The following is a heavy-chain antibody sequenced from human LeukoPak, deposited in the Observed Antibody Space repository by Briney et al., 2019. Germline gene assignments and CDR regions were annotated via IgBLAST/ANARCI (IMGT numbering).Heavy chain of an antibody. CDR1: GFIFSNYG. CDR2: IWSDGSKK. V-gene: IGHV3-33*01. Sequence: PGGSLRLSRAASGFIFSNYGFHWVRQAPGEGLEWVALIWSDGSKKYYTDSVKGRFTISRDDSKNTLFLQMNSLGAEDMAVYYCARDIGTWPNSLFDYWGQGNLVTVSS. CDR3: ARDIGTWPNSLFDY. J-gene: IGHJ4*02. D-gene: IGHD4-23*01.